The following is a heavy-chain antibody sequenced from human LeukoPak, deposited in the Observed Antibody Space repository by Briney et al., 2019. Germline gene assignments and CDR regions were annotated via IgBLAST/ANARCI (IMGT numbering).Heavy chain of an antibody. V-gene: IGHV4-4*09. J-gene: IGHJ5*01. CDR2: ISGSRST. D-gene: IGHD6-13*01. CDR1: GGSISTYY. CDR3: ARLPDRSIWLDF. Sequence: SETLSLTCSVSGGSISTYYWSWIRQPPGKGLEWIGYISGSRSTNYSPSLKSRVSMSVDTSKNQFSLRLRSVTAADTAVYYCARLPDRSIWLDFWGRGTLITVSS.